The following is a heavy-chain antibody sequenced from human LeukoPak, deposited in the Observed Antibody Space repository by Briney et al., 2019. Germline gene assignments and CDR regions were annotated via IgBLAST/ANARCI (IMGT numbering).Heavy chain of an antibody. V-gene: IGHV3-23*01. D-gene: IGHD6-19*01. Sequence: GGSLRLSCEASGFTFSSYAMAWVRQAPGKGLEWVSSISGSGGSTYYAGSVKSRFTISRDNSENTVYLQMHSLRAEDTAEYFCTAGIAVSGSNFDCWGQGTLVTVSS. CDR2: ISGSGGST. CDR3: TAGIAVSGSNFDC. J-gene: IGHJ4*02. CDR1: GFTFSSYA.